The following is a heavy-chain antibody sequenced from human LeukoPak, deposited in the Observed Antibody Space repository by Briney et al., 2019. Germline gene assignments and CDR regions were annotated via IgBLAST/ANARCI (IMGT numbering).Heavy chain of an antibody. J-gene: IGHJ3*02. CDR3: ARAGEYYDSSGRLDI. V-gene: IGHV4-59*01. Sequence: SETLSLTCTVSGGSISSYYWSWIRQPPGKGLEWIGYIYYSGSTNHNPSLKSRVTISVDTSKNQFSLKLSSVTAADTAVYYCARAGEYYDSSGRLDIWGQGTMVTVSS. D-gene: IGHD3-22*01. CDR1: GGSISSYY. CDR2: IYYSGST.